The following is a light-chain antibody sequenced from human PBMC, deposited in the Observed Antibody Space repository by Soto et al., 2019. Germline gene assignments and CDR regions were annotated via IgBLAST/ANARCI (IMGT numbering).Light chain of an antibody. CDR2: GAS. J-gene: IGKJ2*01. V-gene: IGKV3-15*01. CDR1: QSVSSN. Sequence: EIVMPQSPATLSVSPGERATRSCRASQSVSSNLAWYQQKPGQAPRLLIYGASTRATGIPARFSGSGSGTEFTLTISSLQSEDFAVYYCQQYNNWPPYTFGQGTKLEIK. CDR3: QQYNNWPPYT.